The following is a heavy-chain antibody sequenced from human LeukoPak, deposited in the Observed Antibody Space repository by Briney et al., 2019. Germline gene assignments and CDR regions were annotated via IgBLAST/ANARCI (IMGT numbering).Heavy chain of an antibody. CDR3: ARGGTAMVSPIDDY. V-gene: IGHV3-30-3*01. D-gene: IGHD5-18*01. CDR1: GLTFSSYA. Sequence: GGSLRLSCAASGLTFSSYAMHWVRQAPGKGLEWVAVISYDGSNKYYADSVKGRFTISRDNSKNTLYLQMNSLRAEDTAVYYCARGGTAMVSPIDDYWGQGTLVTVSS. CDR2: ISYDGSNK. J-gene: IGHJ4*02.